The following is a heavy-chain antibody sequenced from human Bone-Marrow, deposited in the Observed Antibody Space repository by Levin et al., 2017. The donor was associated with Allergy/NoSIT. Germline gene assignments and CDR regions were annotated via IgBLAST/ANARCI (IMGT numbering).Heavy chain of an antibody. V-gene: IGHV5-10-1*01. J-gene: IGHJ2*01. Sequence: KVSCKGSGYSFTSYWIIWVRQMPGKGLEWMGRIDPSDSYTNYSPSFQGHVTISGDKSISTAYLQWSSLKASDSAMYYCARRYSLSGNWYFDLWGQGTLVTVSS. CDR1: GYSFTSYW. D-gene: IGHD1-14*01. CDR3: ARRYSLSGNWYFDL. CDR2: IDPSDSYT.